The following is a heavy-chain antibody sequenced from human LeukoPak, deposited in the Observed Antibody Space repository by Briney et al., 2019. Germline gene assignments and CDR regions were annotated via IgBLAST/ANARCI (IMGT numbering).Heavy chain of an antibody. CDR3: ARDIFVGATEGNAFDI. D-gene: IGHD1-26*01. J-gene: IGHJ3*02. V-gene: IGHV3-21*01. CDR2: ISSSSSYI. Sequence: GGSLRLSCAASGFTFSSYSMNWVRQAPGKGLEWVSSISSSSSYIYYADSVKGRFTISRDNSKNTLYLQMNSLRAEDTAVYYCARDIFVGATEGNAFDIWGQGTMVTVSS. CDR1: GFTFSSYS.